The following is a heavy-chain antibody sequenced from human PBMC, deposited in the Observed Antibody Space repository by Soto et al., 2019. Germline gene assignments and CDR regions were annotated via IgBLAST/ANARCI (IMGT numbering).Heavy chain of an antibody. D-gene: IGHD3-9*01. Sequence: HPGGSLRLSCAASGFTVSSNYMSWVRQAPGKGLEWVSVIYSGGSTYYADSVKGRFTISRDNSKNTLYLQMNSLRAEDTAVYYCARGQYDILTGFGYYFDYWGQGTLVTVSS. J-gene: IGHJ4*02. CDR2: IYSGGST. CDR3: ARGQYDILTGFGYYFDY. V-gene: IGHV3-53*01. CDR1: GFTVSSNY.